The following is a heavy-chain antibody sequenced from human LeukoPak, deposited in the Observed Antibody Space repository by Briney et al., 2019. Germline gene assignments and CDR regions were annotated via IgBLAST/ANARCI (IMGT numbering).Heavy chain of an antibody. CDR2: ISSSGSTI. Sequence: PGGSLRLSCAASGFTFSSYGMSWVRQAPGKGLEWVSYISSSGSTIYYADSVKGRFTISRDNAKNSLYLQMNSLRAEDTAVYYCARDGQKIFVVRGVIGYMDVWGKGTTVTISS. CDR1: GFTFSSYG. CDR3: ARDGQKIFVVRGVIGYMDV. V-gene: IGHV3-48*04. J-gene: IGHJ6*03. D-gene: IGHD3-10*01.